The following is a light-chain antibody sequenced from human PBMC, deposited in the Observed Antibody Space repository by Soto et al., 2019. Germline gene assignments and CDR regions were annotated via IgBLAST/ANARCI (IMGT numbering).Light chain of an antibody. CDR2: SNN. CDR1: SSNIGSNT. CDR3: AAWDDSLNGPYVV. J-gene: IGLJ2*01. Sequence: QSVLTQPPSASGTPGQRVTISCSGSSSNIGSNTVNWYQQLPGTAPKLLIYSNNQRPSGVPDRFSGSKSGTPASLAISGLQSEDEADYYCAAWDDSLNGPYVVFGGGTKLTVL. V-gene: IGLV1-44*01.